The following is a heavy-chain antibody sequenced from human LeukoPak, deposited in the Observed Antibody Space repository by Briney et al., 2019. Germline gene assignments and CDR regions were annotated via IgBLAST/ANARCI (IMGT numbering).Heavy chain of an antibody. CDR2: VTGSGSST. CDR1: GFTFSSYA. Sequence: GGSLRLSCAASGFTFSSYAMSWVRQAPGKGLEWVSAVTGSGSSTYYADSVRGRFTISRDNSKNTLFLQLDSLRVEDTAVYYCAKEDPAIILGIDYWGQGALVIVSS. J-gene: IGHJ4*02. V-gene: IGHV3-23*01. D-gene: IGHD5-18*01. CDR3: AKEDPAIILGIDY.